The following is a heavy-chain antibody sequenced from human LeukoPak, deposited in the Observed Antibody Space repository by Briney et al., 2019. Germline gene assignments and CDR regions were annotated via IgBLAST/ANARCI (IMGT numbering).Heavy chain of an antibody. D-gene: IGHD1-1*01. CDR1: GYTFTSYG. V-gene: IGHV1-18*01. CDR3: AREEVGWNPNDY. J-gene: IGHJ4*02. Sequence: GASVKVSCEASGYTFTSYGISWARQAPGQGLEWMGWISAYNGNTNYAQKLQGRVTMTTDTSTSTAYMELRSLRSDDTAVYYCAREEVGWNPNDYWGQGTLVTVSS. CDR2: ISAYNGNT.